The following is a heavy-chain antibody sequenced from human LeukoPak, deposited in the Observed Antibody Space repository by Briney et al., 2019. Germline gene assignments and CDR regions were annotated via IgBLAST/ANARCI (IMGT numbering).Heavy chain of an antibody. Sequence: PGGSLRLSCAASGFTFDDYAMHWVRQAPGKGLEWVSGISWSSGSIGYADSVKGRFTISRDNAKNSLYLQMNSLRAEDTALYYCAKASPNRLAGYLPAYFDYWGQGTLVTVSS. CDR3: AKASPNRLAGYLPAYFDY. CDR2: ISWSSGSI. J-gene: IGHJ4*02. CDR1: GFTFDDYA. V-gene: IGHV3-9*01. D-gene: IGHD3-9*01.